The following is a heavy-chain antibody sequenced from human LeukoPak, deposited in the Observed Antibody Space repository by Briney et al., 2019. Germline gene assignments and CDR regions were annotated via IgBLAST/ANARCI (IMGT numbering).Heavy chain of an antibody. V-gene: IGHV1-8*01. D-gene: IGHD5-18*01. Sequence: ASVKVSCKASGYTFTSYDINWVRQATGQGLEWMGWMNPNSGNTGYAQKFQGRVTMTRNTSISTAYMELSSLRSEDTAVYYCARMLDSYGPYWYFDLWGRGTLVTVSS. J-gene: IGHJ2*01. CDR3: ARMLDSYGPYWYFDL. CDR2: MNPNSGNT. CDR1: GYTFTSYD.